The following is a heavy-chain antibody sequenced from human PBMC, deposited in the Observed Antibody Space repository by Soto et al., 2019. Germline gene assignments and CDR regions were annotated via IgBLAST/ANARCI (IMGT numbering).Heavy chain of an antibody. V-gene: IGHV1-69*02. CDR2: IIPILGIA. J-gene: IGHJ5*02. Sequence: QVQLVQSGAEVKKPGSSVKVSCKASGGTLSSYTISWVRQAPGQGLEWMGRIIPILGIANYAQKFQGRVTITADKSTCTAYMELSSLRSEDTAVYYCASGPRLRTLAFWFDPWGQGTLVTVSA. CDR3: ASGPRLRTLAFWFDP. CDR1: GGTLSSYT. D-gene: IGHD2-15*01.